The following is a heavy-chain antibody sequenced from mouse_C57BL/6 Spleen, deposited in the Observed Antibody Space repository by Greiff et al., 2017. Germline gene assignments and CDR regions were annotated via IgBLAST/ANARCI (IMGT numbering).Heavy chain of an antibody. CDR2: ISYDGSN. CDR3: ARDRSRDAMDY. CDR1: GYSITSGYY. V-gene: IGHV3-6*01. Sequence: EVQRVESGPGLVKPSQSLSLTCSVTGYSITSGYYWNWIRQFPGNKLEWMGYISYDGSNNYNPSLKNRISITRDTSKNQFFLKLNSVTTEDTATYYCARDRSRDAMDYWGQGTSVTVSS. D-gene: IGHD1-1*01. J-gene: IGHJ4*01.